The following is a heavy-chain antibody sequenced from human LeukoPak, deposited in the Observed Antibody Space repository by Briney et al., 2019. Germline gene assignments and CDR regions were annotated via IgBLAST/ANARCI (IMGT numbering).Heavy chain of an antibody. D-gene: IGHD3-10*01. Sequence: GGSLRLSCAASGFTFSSYAMSWVRQAPQKGLEWVSAISASGLSTYYADSVKGRFTISRDNSKNTLYLQMNSLRAEDTAVYYCAKVSTPMVRGVIHYWGQGTLVTVSS. CDR1: GFTFSSYA. CDR3: AKVSTPMVRGVIHY. J-gene: IGHJ4*02. V-gene: IGHV3-23*01. CDR2: ISASGLST.